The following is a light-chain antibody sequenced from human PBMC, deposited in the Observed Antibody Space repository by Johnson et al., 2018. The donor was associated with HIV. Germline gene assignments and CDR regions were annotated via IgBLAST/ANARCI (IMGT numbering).Light chain of an antibody. CDR1: SSNIGNNY. CDR2: ENN. Sequence: QSVLTQPPSVSAAPGQKVTISCSGSSSNIGNNYVSWYRQLPGTAPKLLIYENNKRPSGIPDRFSGSKSGTSATLGITGLQTGDEADYYCGTWDSSRRKVFGTGNMVTVL. CDR3: GTWDSSRRKV. J-gene: IGLJ1*01. V-gene: IGLV1-51*02.